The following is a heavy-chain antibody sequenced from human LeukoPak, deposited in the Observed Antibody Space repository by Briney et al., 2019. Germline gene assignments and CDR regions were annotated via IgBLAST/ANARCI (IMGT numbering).Heavy chain of an antibody. CDR2: IYFSGRT. J-gene: IGHJ4*02. V-gene: IGHV4-39*07. CDR3: ARDNPYGSGTDY. CDR1: GGSISSSSYY. Sequence: SETLSLTCNVSGGSISSSSYYWGWIRHPPGKGLEWIGSIYFSGRTYHNMSLKSRVTISIDTSKNQFSLKVNSVTAADTAVYYCARDNPYGSGTDYWGQGTLVTVSS. D-gene: IGHD3-10*01.